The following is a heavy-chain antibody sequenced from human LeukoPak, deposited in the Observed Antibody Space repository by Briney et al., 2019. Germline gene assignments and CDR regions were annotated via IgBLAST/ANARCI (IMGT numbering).Heavy chain of an antibody. CDR2: INWNGGST. Sequence: GGSLRLSCAASGFTFDDSGMSWVRQAPGKGLEWVSGINWNGGSTGYADSVKGRFTISRDNAKNSLYLQMNSLRVEDTAVYYCGRDVNWNQIDYWGQGSLVTVSS. D-gene: IGHD1-20*01. J-gene: IGHJ4*02. CDR3: GRDVNWNQIDY. CDR1: GFTFDDSG. V-gene: IGHV3-20*04.